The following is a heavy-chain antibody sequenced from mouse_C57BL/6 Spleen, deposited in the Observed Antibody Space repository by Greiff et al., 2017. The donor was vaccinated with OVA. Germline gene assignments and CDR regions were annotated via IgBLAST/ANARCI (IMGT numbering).Heavy chain of an antibody. Sequence: QVQLQQSGAELVRPGASVTLSCKASGYTFTDYEMHWVKQTPVHGLEWIGAIDPETGGTAYNQKFKGKAILTADKSSSTAYMELRSLTSEDSAVYYCTRSGGIYYDHDGDYWGQGTTLTVSS. J-gene: IGHJ2*01. CDR2: IDPETGGT. D-gene: IGHD2-4*01. CDR1: GYTFTDYE. V-gene: IGHV1-15*01. CDR3: TRSGGIYYDHDGDY.